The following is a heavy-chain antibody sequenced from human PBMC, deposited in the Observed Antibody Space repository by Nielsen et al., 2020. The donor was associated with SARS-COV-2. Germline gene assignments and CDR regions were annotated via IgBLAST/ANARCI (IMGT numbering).Heavy chain of an antibody. CDR1: GYTFTTYW. D-gene: IGHD5-24*01. V-gene: IGHV5-51*01. J-gene: IGHJ4*02. CDR3: ARHDGDGLLGY. CDR2: IYPDDSDT. Sequence: GESLKISCETSGYTFTTYWIGWVRQMPGKGLEWMGVIYPDDSDTRYSPSFQGQVTISADKTISTAYLQWSSLKASDTAMYYCARHDGDGLLGYWGQGTLVTVSS.